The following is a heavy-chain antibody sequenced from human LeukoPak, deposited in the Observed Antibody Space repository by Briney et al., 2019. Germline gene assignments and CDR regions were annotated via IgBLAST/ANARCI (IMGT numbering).Heavy chain of an antibody. CDR1: GFTVSSNY. D-gene: IGHD2-2*01. J-gene: IGHJ6*02. V-gene: IGHV3-7*01. CDR3: ARGDQGNYYYGMDV. CDR2: IKQDGSEK. Sequence: GGSLRLSCAASGFTVSSNYMSWVRQAPGKGLEWVANIKQDGSEKYYVDSVKGRFTISRDNAKNSLYLQMNSLRAEDTAVYYCARGDQGNYYYGMDVWGQGTTVTVSS.